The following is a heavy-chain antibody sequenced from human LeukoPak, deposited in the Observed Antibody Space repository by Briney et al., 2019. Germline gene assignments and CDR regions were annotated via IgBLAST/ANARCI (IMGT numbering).Heavy chain of an antibody. D-gene: IGHD5-12*01. CDR1: GGSISSSSYY. Sequence: SETLSLTCAVSGGSISSSSYYWGWIRQPPGKGLEWIGYIHYSDTYYNPSLKSRVTIFVDTSKNQFSLKLTSVTAADTAVYYCASHSGGYAYWGQGTLVTVSS. V-gene: IGHV4-39*07. J-gene: IGHJ4*02. CDR3: ASHSGGYAY. CDR2: IHYSDT.